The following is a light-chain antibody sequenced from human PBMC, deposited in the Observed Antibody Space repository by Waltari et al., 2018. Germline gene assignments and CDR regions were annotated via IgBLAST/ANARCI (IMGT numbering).Light chain of an antibody. CDR3: QQYGIYRA. Sequence: VQMTQSPSTLSASVGDRATITCRASQSVSTWLAWYQQKPGKAPNLLIYRASTLETGVPSRFSGSGSGTEFTLTISSLQPDDFATYYCQQYGIYRAFGQGTKVDIK. CDR1: QSVSTW. CDR2: RAS. J-gene: IGKJ1*01. V-gene: IGKV1-5*03.